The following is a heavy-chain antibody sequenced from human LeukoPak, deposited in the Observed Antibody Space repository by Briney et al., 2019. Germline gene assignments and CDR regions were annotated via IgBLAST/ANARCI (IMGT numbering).Heavy chain of an antibody. V-gene: IGHV3-30*18. D-gene: IGHD6-13*01. CDR2: ISYDGSNK. CDR1: GFTFSNYG. CDR3: AKDSSLAAADY. J-gene: IGHJ4*02. Sequence: GRSLRPSCAASGFTFSNYGMHWVRQAPGKGLEWAAVISYDGSNKYYADSVKGRFTISRDNSKNTLYLQMNSLRAEDTAVYYCAKDSSLAAADYWGQGTLVTVSS.